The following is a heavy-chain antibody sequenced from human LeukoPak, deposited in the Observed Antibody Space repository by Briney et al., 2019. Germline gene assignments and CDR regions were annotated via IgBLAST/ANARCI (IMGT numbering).Heavy chain of an antibody. Sequence: GGSLRLSCAASGFTFSSYAMGWVRQAPGKGLEWVSAISGSGGSTYYADSVKGRFTISRDNSKNTLYLQMNSLRAEDTAVYYCAKDRESGSYYSTIDAFDIWGQGTMVTVSS. CDR3: AKDRESGSYYSTIDAFDI. D-gene: IGHD1-26*01. V-gene: IGHV3-23*01. J-gene: IGHJ3*02. CDR2: ISGSGGST. CDR1: GFTFSSYA.